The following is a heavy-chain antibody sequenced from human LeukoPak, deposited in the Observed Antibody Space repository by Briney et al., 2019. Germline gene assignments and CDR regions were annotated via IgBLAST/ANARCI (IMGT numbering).Heavy chain of an antibody. J-gene: IGHJ4*02. CDR2: IKQDGSEK. V-gene: IGHV3-7*01. Sequence: GGSLRLSCAASGFIFSSYWMSWVRQAPGKGLEWVANIKQDGSEKYYVDSVKGRFTISRDNAKNSLYLQMNSLRAEDTAVYYCAREGESSGYYTDYWGQGTLVTVSS. CDR1: GFIFSSYW. D-gene: IGHD3-22*01. CDR3: AREGESSGYYTDY.